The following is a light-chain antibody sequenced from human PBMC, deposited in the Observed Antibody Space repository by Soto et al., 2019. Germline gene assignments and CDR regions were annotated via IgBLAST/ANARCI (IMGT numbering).Light chain of an antibody. Sequence: EIVSTRSPATLSLSPGERATLSCRASQSVGSSLAWYQQKPGQAPRLLIYDTSNRATGIPARFSGSGSGTAFTLAISSLEPEDFAVYYCKPRNNWPLLWTFGGGTKVDI. V-gene: IGKV3-11*01. CDR2: DTS. CDR3: KPRNNWPLLWT. CDR1: QSVGSS. J-gene: IGKJ4*01.